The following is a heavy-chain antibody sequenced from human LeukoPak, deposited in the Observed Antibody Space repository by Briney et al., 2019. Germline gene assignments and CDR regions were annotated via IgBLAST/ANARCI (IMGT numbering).Heavy chain of an antibody. CDR3: VRGWYLEN. CDR2: INDRGGST. Sequence: HPGGSLRLSCAASGFTVSSNYMSWVRQAPGKGLEWVSGINDRGGSTYYADSVKGRFTISRDNSKNTLYLQMNSLRAEDTAVYYAVRGWYLENWGQGTLVTVSS. V-gene: IGHV3-53*01. J-gene: IGHJ4*02. CDR1: GFTVSSNY.